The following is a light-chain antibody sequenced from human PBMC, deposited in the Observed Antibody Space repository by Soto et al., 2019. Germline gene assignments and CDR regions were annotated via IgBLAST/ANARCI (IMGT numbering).Light chain of an antibody. J-gene: IGLJ1*01. CDR3: CSYTTTGNFV. CDR2: EGN. CDR1: SSDVGTYNL. V-gene: IGLV2-23*01. Sequence: QSVLTQPASVSGSPGQSITISCTGTSSDVGTYNLVSWYQQHPVKAPRLIIYEGNKRPSGVSNRFSASKSGNTASLTISGLRAEDEADYYCCSYTTTGNFVFGTGTKVT.